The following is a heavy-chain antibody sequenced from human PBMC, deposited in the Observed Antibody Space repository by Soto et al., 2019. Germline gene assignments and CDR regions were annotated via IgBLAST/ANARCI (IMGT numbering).Heavy chain of an antibody. V-gene: IGHV3-30*18. CDR3: AKDISEGTVTTAFDP. J-gene: IGHJ5*02. CDR1: GFTFSSYG. CDR2: ISYDGSNK. D-gene: IGHD4-17*01. Sequence: QVQLVESGGGVVQPGRSLRLSCAASGFTFSSYGMHWVRQAPGKGLEWVAVISYDGSNKYYADSVKGRFTISRDNSKNTRYLQMNSLRAEDTAVYYCAKDISEGTVTTAFDPWGQGTLVTVSS.